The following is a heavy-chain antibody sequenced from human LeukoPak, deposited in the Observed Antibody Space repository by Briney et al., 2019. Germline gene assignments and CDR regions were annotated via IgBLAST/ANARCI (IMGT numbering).Heavy chain of an antibody. J-gene: IGHJ4*02. D-gene: IGHD4-17*01. Sequence: SVKPSYKASGYPFTSYVIIALLQATGHRLEWMRWISAYNGNTNYEQKLHGRVTIATATSTSTAYTDMRKRTDADPTVYYCARNYGEILGYWGQGTLVTVSS. CDR1: GYPFTSYV. V-gene: IGHV1-18*01. CDR2: ISAYNGNT. CDR3: ARNYGEILGY.